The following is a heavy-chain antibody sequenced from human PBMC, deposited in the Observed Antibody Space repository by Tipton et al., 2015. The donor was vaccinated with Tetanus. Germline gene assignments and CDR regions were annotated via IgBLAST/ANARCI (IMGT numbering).Heavy chain of an antibody. CDR3: ARGRQRLVPAGFDL. D-gene: IGHD6-13*01. Sequence: TLSLTCSVSGGSMGTNHWVWIRQAPGKRLESIGYIYSTGATKYNPSLRSRVTMSLDTSKNQFSLKLNSVTAADSAVYYCARGRQRLVPAGFDLWGQGTLVTVSS. CDR2: IYSTGAT. J-gene: IGHJ5*02. CDR1: GGSMGTNH. V-gene: IGHV4-59*01.